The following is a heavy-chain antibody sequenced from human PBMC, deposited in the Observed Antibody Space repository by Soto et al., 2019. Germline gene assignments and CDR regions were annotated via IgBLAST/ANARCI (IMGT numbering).Heavy chain of an antibody. CDR3: ASNTRVSYGPYYYYGMDV. CDR1: GYTFTSYG. V-gene: IGHV1-18*04. D-gene: IGHD5-18*01. J-gene: IGHJ6*02. Sequence: QVQLVQSGAEVKKPGASVKVSCKASGYTFTSYGISWVRQAPGQGLEWMGWISAYNGNPNYAQKLQGRVTMTTDTSTSTAYMELGSLRADDTAVYYCASNTRVSYGPYYYYGMDVWGQGTTVTVSS. CDR2: ISAYNGNP.